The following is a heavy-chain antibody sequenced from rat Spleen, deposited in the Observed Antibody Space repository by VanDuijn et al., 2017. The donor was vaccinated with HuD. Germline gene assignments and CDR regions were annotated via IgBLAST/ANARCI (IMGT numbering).Heavy chain of an antibody. Sequence: EVQLVESGGGLVQPGRSLKLSCAASGFTFSDYNMAWVRQAPEKGLEWVAAINYDGSSTYYRDSVKGRFTVSRDSAKSTLFLQMDSLRSKDTATYYCARQGVSAYDGTYYYYFDYWGQGVMVTVSS. J-gene: IGHJ2*01. D-gene: IGHD1-12*02. CDR3: ARQGVSAYDGTYYYYFDY. CDR1: GFTFSDYN. CDR2: INYDGSST. V-gene: IGHV5-7*01.